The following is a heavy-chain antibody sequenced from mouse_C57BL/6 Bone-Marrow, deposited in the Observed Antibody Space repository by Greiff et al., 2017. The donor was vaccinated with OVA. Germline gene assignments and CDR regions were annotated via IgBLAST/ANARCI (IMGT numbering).Heavy chain of an antibody. Sequence: QVQLQQSGAELVMPGASVKLSCKASGYTFTSYWMHWVKQRPGQGLEWIGEIDPSDSYTNYNQKFKGKSTLTVDKSSSTAYMQLSSLTSEDSAVYYCARVCYGSRYWYFDVWGTGTTVTVSS. CDR1: GYTFTSYW. D-gene: IGHD1-1*01. J-gene: IGHJ1*03. CDR3: ARVCYGSRYWYFDV. CDR2: IDPSDSYT. V-gene: IGHV1-69*01.